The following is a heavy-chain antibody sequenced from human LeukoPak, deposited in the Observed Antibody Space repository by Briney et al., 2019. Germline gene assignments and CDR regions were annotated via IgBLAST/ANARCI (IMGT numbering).Heavy chain of an antibody. J-gene: IGHJ4*02. CDR2: IRYDGSNK. V-gene: IGHV3-30*02. CDR3: AKGQNVVVVATPLDS. CDR1: RFTFSTYG. Sequence: GGSLRLSCAASRFTFSTYGMHWVRQAPGKGLEWVAFIRYDGSNKYYADSVKGRFTISRDPSKKTVFLQMNSLRAEDTAVYYCAKGQNVVVVATPLDSWGQGTPVTVSS. D-gene: IGHD2-15*01.